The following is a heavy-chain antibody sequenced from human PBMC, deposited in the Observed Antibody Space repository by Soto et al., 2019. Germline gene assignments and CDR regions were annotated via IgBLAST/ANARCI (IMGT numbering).Heavy chain of an antibody. J-gene: IGHJ4*02. Sequence: EVQLLESGGGLVQPGGSLRLSCAASGFTFSSYAMTWGRQAPGKGLEWVSAISGSGTNRYYADSVKGRFTISRDNSKNTLYLQMNSLRAEDTAVYYCAKDRVDYGDYRGLDYWGQGTLVTVSS. D-gene: IGHD4-17*01. CDR2: ISGSGTNR. V-gene: IGHV3-23*01. CDR3: AKDRVDYGDYRGLDY. CDR1: GFTFSSYA.